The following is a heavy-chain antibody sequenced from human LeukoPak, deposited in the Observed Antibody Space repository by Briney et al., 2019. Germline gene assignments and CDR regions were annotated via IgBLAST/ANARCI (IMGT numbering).Heavy chain of an antibody. D-gene: IGHD6-6*01. CDR3: ARGYSSSSLSPKVDSFDI. CDR2: IWSDGINK. J-gene: IGHJ3*02. Sequence: GGSLRLSCAASGFTLSGYGMHWVRQAPGKGLEWVAIIWSDGINKYYADSVKGRFTISRDNSKNTLNLQMNSLRVEDTAVYYCARGYSSSSLSPKVDSFDIWGQGTTVTVSS. CDR1: GFTLSGYG. V-gene: IGHV3-33*01.